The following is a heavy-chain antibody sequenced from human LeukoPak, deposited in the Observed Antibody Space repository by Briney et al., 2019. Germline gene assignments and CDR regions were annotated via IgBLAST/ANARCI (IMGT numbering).Heavy chain of an antibody. Sequence: GASVKVSCKASGYTFTGYYMHWVRQAPGQGLEWMGWINPNSGGTNYAQKFQGRVTMTRDTSISTAYMELSRLRSDDTAVYYCARDGDYDFWSGYSTSPFDYWGQGTLVTVSS. D-gene: IGHD3-3*01. J-gene: IGHJ4*02. CDR1: GYTFTGYY. V-gene: IGHV1-2*02. CDR3: ARDGDYDFWSGYSTSPFDY. CDR2: INPNSGGT.